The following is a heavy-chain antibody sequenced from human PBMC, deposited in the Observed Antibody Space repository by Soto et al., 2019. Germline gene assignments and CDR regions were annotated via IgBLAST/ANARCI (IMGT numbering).Heavy chain of an antibody. CDR3: AKEKATGAHYALDY. Sequence: PGGSLRLSCEASGFIFSSYAMNWVRQAPWKGLKWVSSITGSSDYTSYIASVKGRFTISRENSKNTMYLQMNSLRAEYTAVYFCAKEKATGAHYALDYWSQGTLVTVSS. V-gene: IGHV3-23*01. CDR1: GFIFSSYA. CDR2: ITGSSDYT. D-gene: IGHD2-8*02. J-gene: IGHJ4*02.